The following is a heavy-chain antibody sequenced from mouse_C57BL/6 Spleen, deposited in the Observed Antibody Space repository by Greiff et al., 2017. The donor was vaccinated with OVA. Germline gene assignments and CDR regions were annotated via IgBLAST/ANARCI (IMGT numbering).Heavy chain of an antibody. CDR2: IYPRSGNT. CDR3: ARWDYVWYFDV. J-gene: IGHJ1*03. D-gene: IGHD2-4*01. CDR1: GYTFTSYG. Sequence: QVQLKQSGAELARPGASVKLSCKASGYTFTSYGISWVKQSTGQGLEWIGEIYPRSGNTYYNEKFKGKATLTADKSSSTAYMELRSLTSEDSAVYFCARWDYVWYFDVWGTGTTVTVSS. V-gene: IGHV1-81*01.